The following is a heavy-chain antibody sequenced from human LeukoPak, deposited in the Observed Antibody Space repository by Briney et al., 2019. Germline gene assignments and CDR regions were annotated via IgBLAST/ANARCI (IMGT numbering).Heavy chain of an antibody. CDR1: GYTFTGYY. CDR2: INPNSGGT. J-gene: IGHJ5*02. Sequence: ASVTVSCKASGYTFTGYYMHWVRQAPGQGLEWMGWINPNSGGTNYAQKFQGRVTMTRDTSISTAYMELSRLRSDDTAVYYCAREGYCSGGSCYSSGSPYNWFDPWGQGTLVTVSS. V-gene: IGHV1-2*02. CDR3: AREGYCSGGSCYSSGSPYNWFDP. D-gene: IGHD2-15*01.